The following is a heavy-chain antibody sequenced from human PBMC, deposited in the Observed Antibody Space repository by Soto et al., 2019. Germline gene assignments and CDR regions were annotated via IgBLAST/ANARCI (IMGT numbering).Heavy chain of an antibody. J-gene: IGHJ6*02. Sequence: QVQLQESGPGLVKPSQTLSLTCTVSGGSISSGGYYWSWIRQHPGKGLEWIGYIYYSGSTYYNPSLKSRVTISVDTSKNQFSLKLSSVTAADTAVYYCARDSAGLVPKKPRGMDVWGQGTTVTVSS. CDR1: GGSISSGGYY. V-gene: IGHV4-31*03. CDR2: IYYSGST. D-gene: IGHD2-2*01. CDR3: ARDSAGLVPKKPRGMDV.